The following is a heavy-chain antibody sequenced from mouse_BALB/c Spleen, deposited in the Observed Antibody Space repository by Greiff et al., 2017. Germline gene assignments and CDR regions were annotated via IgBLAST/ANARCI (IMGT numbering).Heavy chain of an antibody. CDR3: TRGGSSFYYFDY. D-gene: IGHD1-1*01. J-gene: IGHJ2*01. CDR2: IRLKSNNYAT. CDR1: GFTFSNYW. V-gene: IGHV6-6*02. Sequence: EVKLMESGGGLVQPGGSMKLSCVASGFTFSNYWMNWVRQSPEKGLEWVAEIRLKSNNYATHYAESVKGRFTISRDDSKSSVYLQMNNLRAEDTGIYYCTRGGSSFYYFDYWGQGTTLTVSS.